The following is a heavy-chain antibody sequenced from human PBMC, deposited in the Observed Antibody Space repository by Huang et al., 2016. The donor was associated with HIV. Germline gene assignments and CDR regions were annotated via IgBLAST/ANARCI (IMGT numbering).Heavy chain of an antibody. D-gene: IGHD1-1*01. CDR3: ARERMMSWLDDHDAFDI. CDR1: GGSFSGYY. J-gene: IGHJ3*02. Sequence: QVQLQQWGAGLLKPSETLSLTCAVYGGSFSGYYWSWIRQSPGKGLVWIGEINHSGSTNYNPSLKSLLTISVDTSKNQFALKLSSVTAADTAVYYCARERMMSWLDDHDAFDIWGQGTMVTVSS. CDR2: INHSGST. V-gene: IGHV4-34*01.